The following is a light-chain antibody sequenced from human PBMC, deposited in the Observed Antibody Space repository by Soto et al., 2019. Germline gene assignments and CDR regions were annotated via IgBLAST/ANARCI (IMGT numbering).Light chain of an antibody. V-gene: IGKV1-33*01. CDR2: DAS. CDR1: QDIRNH. J-gene: IGKJ4*01. CDR3: QQYLHVLT. Sequence: DIQMTQSPSSLSASVGDRITITCQASQDIRNHLNWYQQKPGKAPKILIYDASNLEAGVPSRFGGSGSGTDFTFTISSLQPEDSATYDCQQYLHVLTFGGGTKVEIK.